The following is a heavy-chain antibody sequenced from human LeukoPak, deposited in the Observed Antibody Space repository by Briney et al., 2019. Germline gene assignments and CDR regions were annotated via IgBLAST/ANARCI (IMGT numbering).Heavy chain of an antibody. CDR1: GFTFSDSW. V-gene: IGHV3-7*01. CDR3: ATYTHWVAGDV. D-gene: IGHD3-16*01. CDR2: MNQDGSAK. Sequence: GSLRLSCTASGFTFSDSWMSWVRQAPGKGLEWVANMNQDGSAKGYVDSVKGRFTISRDNARNSLYLQMSSLRPEDTAVYYCATYTHWVAGDVWGQGTTVTVSS. J-gene: IGHJ6*02.